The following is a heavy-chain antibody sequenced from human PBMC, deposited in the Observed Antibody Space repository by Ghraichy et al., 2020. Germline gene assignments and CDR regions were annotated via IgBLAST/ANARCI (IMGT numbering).Heavy chain of an antibody. CDR1: GFTFSSYG. J-gene: IGHJ6*03. V-gene: IGHV3-33*01. Sequence: GGSLRLSCAASGFTFSSYGMHWVRQAPGKGLEWVAVIWYDGSNKYYADSVKGRFTISRDNSKNTLYLQMNSLRAEDTAVYYCASIAVAGRKRALGYMDVWGKGTTVTVSS. CDR2: IWYDGSNK. CDR3: ASIAVAGRKRALGYMDV. D-gene: IGHD6-19*01.